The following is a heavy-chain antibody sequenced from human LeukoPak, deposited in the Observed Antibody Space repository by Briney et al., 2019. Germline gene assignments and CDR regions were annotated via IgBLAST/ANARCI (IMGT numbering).Heavy chain of an antibody. J-gene: IGHJ3*02. CDR3: ASPLRNSRRGAFDM. CDR1: GGSISSSNW. V-gene: IGHV4-4*02. D-gene: IGHD6-13*01. CDR2: INHSGST. Sequence: SETLSLTCAVAGGSISSSNWGSWVRQPPGKGLEWMGEINHSGSTNYNPSLKRRVTISVDTSKNHFSLKLSSVTAAATAVYYCASPLRNSRRGAFDMWGQGKMVTVSS.